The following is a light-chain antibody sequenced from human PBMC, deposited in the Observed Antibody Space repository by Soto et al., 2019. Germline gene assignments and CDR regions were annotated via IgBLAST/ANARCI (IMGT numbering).Light chain of an antibody. CDR3: QQYNTYPLT. Sequence: DIQMTQSPSTLSASVGDRVTNTCRASQSISSWLAWYQQKPGKVPKLLIYDAYSLQSEVPSRFSGSVSGTEFTLTISSLQPDDIATYFCQQYNTYPLTFGGGTKV. CDR2: DAY. V-gene: IGKV1-5*01. J-gene: IGKJ4*01. CDR1: QSISSW.